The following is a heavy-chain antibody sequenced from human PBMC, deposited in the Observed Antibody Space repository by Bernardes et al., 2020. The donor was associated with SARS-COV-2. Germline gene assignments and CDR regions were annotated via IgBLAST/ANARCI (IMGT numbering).Heavy chain of an antibody. CDR2: IHYSGNT. J-gene: IGHJ4*02. D-gene: IGHD3-16*01. Sequence: SETLSLTCTVSGGSISGSYYWGWIRQPPGKGLEWIGSIHYSGNTYYRPSLRSRLTITVDTAKNQFSLKLSSVTAADTAVYYCARFPLRDYAAAVADYWGRGTLATVSS. CDR1: GGSISGSYY. V-gene: IGHV4-39*01. CDR3: ARFPLRDYAAAVADY.